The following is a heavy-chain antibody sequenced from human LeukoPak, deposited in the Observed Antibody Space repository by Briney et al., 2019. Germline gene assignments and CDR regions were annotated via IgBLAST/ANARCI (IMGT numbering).Heavy chain of an antibody. CDR2: ISSSSSYI. V-gene: IGHV3-21*01. CDR3: ARDYGSSSVYYYYYYMDV. CDR1: GFTFSNAW. J-gene: IGHJ6*03. Sequence: PGGSLRLSCAASGFTFSNAWMSWVRQAPGKGLEWVSSISSSSSYIYYADSVKGRFTISRDNAKNSLYLQMNSLRAEDTAVYYCARDYGSSSVYYYYYYMDVWGKGTTVTVSS. D-gene: IGHD6-6*01.